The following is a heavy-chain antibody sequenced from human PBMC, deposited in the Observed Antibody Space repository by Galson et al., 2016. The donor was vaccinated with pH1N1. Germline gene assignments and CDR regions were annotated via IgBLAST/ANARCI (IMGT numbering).Heavy chain of an antibody. Sequence: QSGAEVTKPGESLKISCKASGSNFTTYWIGWVRQMPGKGLEWMGIIYPGDSDTKYSPSFQGQVTISADKSITTAFLQWRSLKASDTAMYYCARLDRFCSGSACFTFWFDAWGQGNRVTVSS. D-gene: IGHD3-3*01. CDR2: IYPGDSDT. V-gene: IGHV5-51*01. CDR3: ARLDRFCSGSACFTFWFDA. J-gene: IGHJ5*02. CDR1: GSNFTTYW.